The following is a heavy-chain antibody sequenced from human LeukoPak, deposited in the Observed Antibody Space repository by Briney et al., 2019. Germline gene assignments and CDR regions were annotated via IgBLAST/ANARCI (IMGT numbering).Heavy chain of an antibody. CDR2: INSDGSST. CDR1: GFTFSSYW. Sequence: PGVSLRLSCAASGFTFSSYWMHWVRQAPGKGLVWVSRINSDGSSTSYADSVKGRFTISRDNAKNTLYLQMNSLRAEDTAVYYCARMRVVAGTIGYGMDVWGQGTTVTVSS. CDR3: ARMRVVAGTIGYGMDV. J-gene: IGHJ6*02. D-gene: IGHD6-19*01. V-gene: IGHV3-74*01.